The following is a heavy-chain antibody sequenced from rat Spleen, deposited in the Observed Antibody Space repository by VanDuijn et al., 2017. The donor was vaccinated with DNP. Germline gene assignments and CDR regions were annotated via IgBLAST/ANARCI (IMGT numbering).Heavy chain of an antibody. CDR2: INSAGNT. V-gene: IGHV3-3*01. D-gene: IGHD1-1*01. CDR1: GYSITRTY. Sequence: EVQLQESGPGLVKPSQSLSLTCSVTGYSITRTYWGWIRKFPGNKLEWMGSINSAGNTNYNPSLKSRISITRDTSKNQFFLQVNSVTTEDTATYYCARDHYSAPPFDYWGQGVMVTVSS. J-gene: IGHJ2*01. CDR3: ARDHYSAPPFDY.